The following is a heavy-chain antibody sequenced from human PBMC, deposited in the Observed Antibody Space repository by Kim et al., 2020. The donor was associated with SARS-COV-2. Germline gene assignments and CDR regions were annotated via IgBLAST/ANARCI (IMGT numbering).Heavy chain of an antibody. CDR2: IYTSGST. CDR3: ARLYSTGGYYFDY. D-gene: IGHD6-19*01. CDR1: GGSISSGSFY. V-gene: IGHV4-61*02. Sequence: SETLSLTCTVSGGSISSGSFYWSWIRQPAGKGLEWIGRIYTSGSTNYNPSLKSRVTISVDTSKNQFSLKLSSVTAADTAVYYCARLYSTGGYYFDYWGQGTLVTVSS. J-gene: IGHJ4*02.